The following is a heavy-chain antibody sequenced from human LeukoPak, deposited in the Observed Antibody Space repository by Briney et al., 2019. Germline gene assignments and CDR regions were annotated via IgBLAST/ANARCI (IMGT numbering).Heavy chain of an antibody. CDR2: ISGSGGST. D-gene: IGHD3-10*01. V-gene: IGHV3-23*01. Sequence: GESLRLSCAASGFTFRSYVMSWVRQAPGKGLEWVSAISGSGGSTYYADSVKGRFTISRDNSKNTLYLQMNSLRAEDTAVYYCAKDPDGSGSYYDYWGQGTLVTVSS. CDR3: AKDPDGSGSYYDY. CDR1: GFTFRSYV. J-gene: IGHJ4*02.